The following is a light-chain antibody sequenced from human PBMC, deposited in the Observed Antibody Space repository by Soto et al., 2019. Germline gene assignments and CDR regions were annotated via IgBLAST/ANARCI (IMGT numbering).Light chain of an antibody. CDR1: QSVSSN. Sequence: EIVMTQSPATLSVSPGERATLSCRASQSVSSNLAWYQQKPGQAPRLLIYGAFTRVTGIPARFSGSGSGTEFTLTISSLQSEDFAVYYCQQYNNWPITFGQGTRLDIK. V-gene: IGKV3-15*01. CDR3: QQYNNWPIT. CDR2: GAF. J-gene: IGKJ5*01.